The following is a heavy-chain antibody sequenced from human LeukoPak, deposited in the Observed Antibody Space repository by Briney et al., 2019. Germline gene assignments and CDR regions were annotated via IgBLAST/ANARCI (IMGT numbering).Heavy chain of an antibody. CDR3: ASYCSSTSCSYYFDY. V-gene: IGHV1-69*13. Sequence: SVKVSCKASGGTFSSYAISWARQAPGQGLEWMGGIIPIFGTANYAQKFQGRVTITADESTSTAYMELSSPRSEDTAVYYCASYCSSTSCSYYFDYWGQGTLVTVSS. D-gene: IGHD2-2*01. CDR2: IIPIFGTA. J-gene: IGHJ4*02. CDR1: GGTFSSYA.